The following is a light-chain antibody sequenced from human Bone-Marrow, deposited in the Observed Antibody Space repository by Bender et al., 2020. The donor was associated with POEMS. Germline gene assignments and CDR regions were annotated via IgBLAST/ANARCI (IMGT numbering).Light chain of an antibody. Sequence: QSVLTQPPSAAGPPGQIVIISCSGTDSNFGGNNVNWYQHLPGSAPTPVIYSNYQRPSCVPARFAGSKSGTSASLSISDSQSEDEGDYYCSSWDDSLRGWVVGGGTKLTVL. CDR1: DSNFGGNN. CDR2: SNY. CDR3: SSWDDSLRGWV. J-gene: IGLJ3*02. V-gene: IGLV1-44*01.